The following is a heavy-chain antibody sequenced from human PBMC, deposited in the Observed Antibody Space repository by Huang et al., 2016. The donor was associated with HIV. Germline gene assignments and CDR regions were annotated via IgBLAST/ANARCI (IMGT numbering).Heavy chain of an antibody. D-gene: IGHD6-19*01. Sequence: EVELVESGGGLVKPGGSLRLSCAASGFAFSSYGMNWVRQATGKGLECVAFIVSESSYIYYADSVKGRVTISRDNAKSSIYLQLDSLRAEDTAVYYCAYQQWLVGGLNHWGQGTLVVVSS. CDR1: GFAFSSYG. CDR2: IVSESSYI. J-gene: IGHJ5*02. CDR3: AYQQWLVGGLNH. V-gene: IGHV3-21*02.